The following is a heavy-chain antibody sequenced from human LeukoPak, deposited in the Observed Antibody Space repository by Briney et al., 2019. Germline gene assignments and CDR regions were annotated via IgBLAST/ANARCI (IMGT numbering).Heavy chain of an antibody. CDR3: ARHGGTIFGEVIINWFDP. V-gene: IGHV4-39*01. CDR1: GGSISSSSYY. CDR2: IYYSGST. Sequence: SSETLSLTCRVSGGSISSSSYYWGWIRQPPGKGLEWIGSIYYSGSTYYNPSLKSRVTISVDTSKNQFSLKLSSVTAADTAVYYCARHGGTIFGEVIINWFDPWGQGTLVTVSS. J-gene: IGHJ5*02. D-gene: IGHD3-3*01.